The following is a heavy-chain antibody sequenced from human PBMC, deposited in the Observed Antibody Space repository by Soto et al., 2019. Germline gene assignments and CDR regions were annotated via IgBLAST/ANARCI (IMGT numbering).Heavy chain of an antibody. CDR2: ISGSGGST. CDR1: GFTFSSYA. CDR3: SKDPISSWYYFDY. Sequence: PGGSLRLSCAASGFTFSSYAMSWVRQAPGKGLEWVSTISGSGGSTYYADSVKGRFTISRDNSKNTLYLQMNSLRAEDTSLFYCSKDPISSWYYFDYWGQGTLVTVSS. J-gene: IGHJ4*02. D-gene: IGHD6-13*01. V-gene: IGHV3-23*01.